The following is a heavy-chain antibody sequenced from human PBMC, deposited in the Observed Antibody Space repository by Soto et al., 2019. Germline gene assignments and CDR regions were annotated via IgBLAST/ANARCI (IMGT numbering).Heavy chain of an antibody. J-gene: IGHJ6*02. CDR3: TKDDGYNDSTYYHYFGLDV. V-gene: IGHV3-30*18. CDR1: GFTFSGYY. D-gene: IGHD5-12*01. CDR2: ISYDGSTE. Sequence: GSLRLTCAASGFTFSGYYMHWVRQAPGKGLEWVAVISYDGSTEYYADSVKGRFAISRDNSANRLFLQMNSLRPEDTAVYYCTKDDGYNDSTYYHYFGLDVWGQGTTVTVSS.